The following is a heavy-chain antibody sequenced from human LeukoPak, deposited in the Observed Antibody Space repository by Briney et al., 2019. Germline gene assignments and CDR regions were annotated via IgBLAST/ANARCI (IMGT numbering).Heavy chain of an antibody. CDR1: GGTFSSYA. Sequence: ASVKVSCKDSGGTFSSYAISWVRQAPGLGLEWMGGIIPIFGTANYAQKFQGRVTSTTDESTSTAYMELSSLRSEDTAVYYCARGDGYNAMNYYFDYWGQGTLVTVSS. CDR2: IIPIFGTA. D-gene: IGHD5-24*01. CDR3: ARGDGYNAMNYYFDY. J-gene: IGHJ4*02. V-gene: IGHV1-69*05.